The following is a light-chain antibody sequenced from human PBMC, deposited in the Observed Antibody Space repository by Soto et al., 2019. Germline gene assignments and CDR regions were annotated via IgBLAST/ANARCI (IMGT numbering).Light chain of an antibody. CDR1: QGIRND. J-gene: IGKJ1*01. Sequence: IQIPPTSSSLLASVWDRFAITCRTSQGIRNDLAWYQQKPGKAPKRLIYAASTLKSGVSSRFSGSRSGTEFALTISSLQPDDSATYYCQQYDSPPQPFGHRTKVAI. CDR3: QQYDSPPQP. CDR2: AAS. V-gene: IGKV1-17*01.